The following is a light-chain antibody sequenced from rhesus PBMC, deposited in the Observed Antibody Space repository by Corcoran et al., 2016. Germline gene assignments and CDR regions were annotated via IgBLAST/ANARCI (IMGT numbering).Light chain of an antibody. CDR3: PQYDDLPFT. Sequence: DIQMTQSPSSLSASVGDKVTISCHARPGINNWLAWYQQKPVKTPKPLIDAASSLQNGVPSMFSDSGSGTEYTLPISSLHPEDFATYFCPQYDDLPFTFGPGTNLAIK. V-gene: IGKV1-19*01. CDR1: PGINNW. CDR2: AAS. J-gene: IGKJ3*01.